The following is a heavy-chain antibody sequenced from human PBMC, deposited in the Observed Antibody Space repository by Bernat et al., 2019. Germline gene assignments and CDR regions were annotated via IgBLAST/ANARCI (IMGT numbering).Heavy chain of an antibody. Sequence: EVQLVESGGGLVQPGGSLRLSCAASGFTFSSYDMHWVRQATGKGLEWVSAIGTAGDTYYPGSVKGRFTISRENAKNSFYLQMNSLRAEDTAVYYCGRVPRWLKCPDYWGQGTLVTVSS. V-gene: IGHV3-13*01. CDR2: IGTAGDT. CDR3: GRVPRWLKCPDY. CDR1: GFTFSSYD. D-gene: IGHD3-22*01. J-gene: IGHJ4*02.